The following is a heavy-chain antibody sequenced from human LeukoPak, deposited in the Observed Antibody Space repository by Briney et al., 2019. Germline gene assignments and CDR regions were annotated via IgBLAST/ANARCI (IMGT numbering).Heavy chain of an antibody. V-gene: IGHV3-48*01. CDR3: ARDFLGVAGNEFGAFDI. Sequence: GGSLRLSCAASGFTFSSYSMNWVRQAPGKGLEWVSYISSSSSTIYYADSVKGRFTISRDNAKNSLYLQMNSLRAEDTAVYYCARDFLGVAGNEFGAFDIWGQGTMVTVSS. D-gene: IGHD6-19*01. CDR2: ISSSSSTI. J-gene: IGHJ3*02. CDR1: GFTFSSYS.